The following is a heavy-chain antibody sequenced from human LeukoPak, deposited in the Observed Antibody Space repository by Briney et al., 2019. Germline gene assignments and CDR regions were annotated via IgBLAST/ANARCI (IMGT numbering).Heavy chain of an antibody. D-gene: IGHD2-15*01. Sequence: SETLSLTCAVYGGSFSGYYWSWIRHAPGKGLEWIGEINHSGNTNYNPSLKSRVTISVDTSKNQFSLKLSSVTAADTAVYYCVTEPGYCTGGRCYGGWFDPWGQGTLVTVSS. CDR3: VTEPGYCTGGRCYGGWFDP. CDR2: INHSGNT. V-gene: IGHV4-34*01. J-gene: IGHJ5*02. CDR1: GGSFSGYY.